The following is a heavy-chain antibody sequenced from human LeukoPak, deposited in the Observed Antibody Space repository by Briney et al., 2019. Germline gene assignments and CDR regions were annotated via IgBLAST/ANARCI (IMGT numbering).Heavy chain of an antibody. V-gene: IGHV4-59*08. D-gene: IGHD5-24*01. CDR2: IYYSGST. J-gene: IGHJ3*02. CDR3: ARGDGAIDI. Sequence: PSETLSLTCTVSGGSISSYYWSWIRQPPGKGLEWIGYIYYSGSTNYNPSLKSRVTISVDTSKNQFSLKLSSVTAADTAVYYCARGDGAIDIWGQGTMVTVSS. CDR1: GGSISSYY.